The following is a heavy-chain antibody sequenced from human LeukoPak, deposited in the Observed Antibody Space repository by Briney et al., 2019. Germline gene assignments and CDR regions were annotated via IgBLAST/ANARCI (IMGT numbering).Heavy chain of an antibody. Sequence: GGSLRLSCAAYGFTFSSYSMNWVRQAPGKGLEWVSFISTSSSYIYYADSVKGRFTISRDNAKNSLYLEMNSLRAEDTAVYYCARIGGIAARFLAFDIWGQGTMVTVSS. V-gene: IGHV3-21*01. D-gene: IGHD6-6*01. CDR1: GFTFSSYS. CDR3: ARIGGIAARFLAFDI. CDR2: ISTSSSYI. J-gene: IGHJ3*02.